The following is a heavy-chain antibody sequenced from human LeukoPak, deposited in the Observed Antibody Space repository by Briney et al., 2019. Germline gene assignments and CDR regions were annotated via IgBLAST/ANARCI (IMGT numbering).Heavy chain of an antibody. Sequence: GGSLRLSCAASGFAVSSNYMSWVRQAPGKGLEWVSVIYSGGSTYYADSVKGRFTISRDNSKNTLYLQMNSLRAEDTAVYYCARGDETGDEAFDIWGQGTMVTASS. D-gene: IGHD7-27*01. CDR3: ARGDETGDEAFDI. CDR2: IYSGGST. CDR1: GFAVSSNY. V-gene: IGHV3-53*01. J-gene: IGHJ3*02.